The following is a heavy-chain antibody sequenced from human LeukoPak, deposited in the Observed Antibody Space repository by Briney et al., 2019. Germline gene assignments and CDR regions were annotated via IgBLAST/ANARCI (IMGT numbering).Heavy chain of an antibody. CDR3: ARDGPVAGGFDY. CDR2: TYYRSKWYN. Sequence: SQTLSLTCAISGDSVSSNSVAWNWIRQSPWRGLEWLGRTYYRSKWYNDYAVFVKSRITIDPDTSKNQFSLQLNSVTPEDTAVYYCARDGPVAGGFDYWGQGTLVTVSS. CDR1: GDSVSSNSVA. D-gene: IGHD6-19*01. J-gene: IGHJ4*02. V-gene: IGHV6-1*01.